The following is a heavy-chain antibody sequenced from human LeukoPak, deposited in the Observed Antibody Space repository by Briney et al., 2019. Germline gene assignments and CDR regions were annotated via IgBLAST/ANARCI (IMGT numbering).Heavy chain of an antibody. V-gene: IGHV3-23*01. CDR2: ISGSGAYA. J-gene: IGHJ4*02. CDR3: AKTQNDYSNLAYFDY. Sequence: PGGSLRLSCVASGFTFSSYGMTWVRQAPGKGLEWVSAISGSGAYAYYADSVKGRFTISRDNSKNTLYLQMNSLRGEDTAVYYCAKTQNDYSNLAYFDYWGQGTLVTVSS. CDR1: GFTFSSYG. D-gene: IGHD4-11*01.